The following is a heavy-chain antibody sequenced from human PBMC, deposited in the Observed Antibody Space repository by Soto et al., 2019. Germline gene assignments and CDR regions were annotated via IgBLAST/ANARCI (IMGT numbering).Heavy chain of an antibody. V-gene: IGHV4-34*01. Sequence: QVQLQQWGAGLLKPSETLSLTCAVYGGSVNSGNYYWSWIRQPPGKGLEGIGEMSHSGGTHFNPSLKSRGTISVDTSKNQFSLKRSSVTAADTALYYCARVERGTATTVVDAFDIWGPGTLVTVSS. CDR2: MSHSGGT. J-gene: IGHJ3*02. D-gene: IGHD1-1*01. CDR3: ARVERGTATTVVDAFDI. CDR1: GGSVNSGNYY.